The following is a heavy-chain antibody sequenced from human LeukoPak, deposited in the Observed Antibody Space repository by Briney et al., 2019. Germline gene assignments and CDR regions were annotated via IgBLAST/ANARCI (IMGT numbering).Heavy chain of an antibody. CDR3: AKGMEDYYYGSGRQTYYYYGMDV. Sequence: GGSLRLSCAASGFTFSSYAMSWGRQAPGEGLEWGSAISGSGGSTYYADSVKGRFTISRDNSKNTLYLQMNSLRAEDTAVYYCAKGMEDYYYGSGRQTYYYYGMDVWGKGTTVTVSS. J-gene: IGHJ6*04. CDR2: ISGSGGST. D-gene: IGHD3-10*01. CDR1: GFTFSSYA. V-gene: IGHV3-23*01.